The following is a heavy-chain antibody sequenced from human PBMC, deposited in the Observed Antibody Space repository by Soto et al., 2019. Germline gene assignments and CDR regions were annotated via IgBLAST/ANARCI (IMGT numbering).Heavy chain of an antibody. J-gene: IGHJ4*02. Sequence: QLEQSGSEVKKPGSSVKVSCKASGGTFTSYAISWVRQAPGKGLEWMGGIIPGFETSHYAQKFRGRLTIIAVAARGRVYLELSGLRSEDTAMYYCARDSGTIAYNYARGTPTFPYYFDFWGQGTLVIVSS. CDR1: GGTFTSYA. V-gene: IGHV1-69*01. D-gene: IGHD2-21*01. CDR2: IIPGFETS. CDR3: ARDSGTIAYNYARGTPTFPYYFDF.